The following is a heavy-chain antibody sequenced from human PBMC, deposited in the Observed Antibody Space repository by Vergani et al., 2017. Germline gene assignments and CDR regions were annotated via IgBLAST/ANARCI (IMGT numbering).Heavy chain of an antibody. CDR3: ARGTRIRYFDY. J-gene: IGHJ4*02. Sequence: QLQLQESGPGLVKPSETLSLTCTVSGGSIGSGSYYWSWIRQPAGKGLEWIGRIYTSGSTNYNPSLKSRVTISVDTSKNQFSLKLSSVTAADTAVYYCARGTRIRYFDYWGQGTLVTVSS. CDR2: IYTSGST. CDR1: GGSIGSGSYY. V-gene: IGHV4-61*02.